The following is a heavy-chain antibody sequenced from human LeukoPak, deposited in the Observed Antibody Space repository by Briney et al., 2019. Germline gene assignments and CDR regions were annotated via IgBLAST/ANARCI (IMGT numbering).Heavy chain of an antibody. V-gene: IGHV4-4*07. CDR1: GGFISSYY. CDR3: ARDRYYYDSSARYSDY. CDR2: IHTSGST. D-gene: IGHD3-22*01. J-gene: IGHJ4*02. Sequence: PSETLSLTCTVSGGFISSYYWSWIRQPAGKGLGWIGRIHTSGSTNYSPSLKSRVTMSVDTSKNQFSLKLSSVTAADTAVYYCARDRYYYDSSARYSDYWGQGTLVTVSS.